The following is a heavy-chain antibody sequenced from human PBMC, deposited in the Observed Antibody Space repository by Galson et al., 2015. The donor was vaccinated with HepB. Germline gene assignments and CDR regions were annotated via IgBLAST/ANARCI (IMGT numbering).Heavy chain of an antibody. Sequence: SLRLSRAASGFTFSSYSMNWVRQAPGKGLEWVSSISSSSSYIYYADSVKGRLTISRDNAKNSLYLQMNSLRAEDTAVYYCARGAGSSSIYWGQGTLVTVSS. CDR3: ARGAGSSSIY. D-gene: IGHD6-6*01. J-gene: IGHJ4*02. CDR2: ISSSSSYI. V-gene: IGHV3-21*01. CDR1: GFTFSSYS.